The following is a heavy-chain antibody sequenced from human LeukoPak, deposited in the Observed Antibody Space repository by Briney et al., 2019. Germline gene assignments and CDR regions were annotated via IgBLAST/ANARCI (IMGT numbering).Heavy chain of an antibody. Sequence: PGGSLRLSCAASGFTFSSYEMNWVRQAPGKGLEWVSYISSSGSTIYYADSVKGRFTISRDNAKNSLYLQMNSLRAEDTAVYYCARGGDFRGSGSKTRWFDYWGQGTLVTVSS. CDR2: ISSSGSTI. J-gene: IGHJ4*02. V-gene: IGHV3-48*03. D-gene: IGHD3-10*01. CDR3: ARGGDFRGSGSKTRWFDY. CDR1: GFTFSSYE.